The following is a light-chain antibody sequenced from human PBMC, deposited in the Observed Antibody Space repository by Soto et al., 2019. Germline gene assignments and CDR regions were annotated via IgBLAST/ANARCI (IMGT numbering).Light chain of an antibody. V-gene: IGKV2-24*01. CDR3: MEATQFFT. Sequence: VLTQIPLSSPVTLGQPASMSCSSSQSLVHGDGNVYLSWLHQRPGQPPRHLIYKLSNRFSGVPDRFSGSGAGTNFTLKISRVEAEDVGVYYCMEATQFFTFGGGTKVEI. J-gene: IGKJ4*01. CDR2: KLS. CDR1: QSLVHGDGNVY.